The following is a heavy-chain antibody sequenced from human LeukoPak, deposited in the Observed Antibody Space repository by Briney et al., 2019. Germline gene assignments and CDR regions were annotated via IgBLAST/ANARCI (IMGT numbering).Heavy chain of an antibody. CDR1: GGSISSSTYY. D-gene: IGHD6-19*01. Sequence: SETLSLTSTVSGGSISSSTYYWGWIRQPPGKGLEWIGSINYSGSTYYNPSLKSRVTISVDTSKNQFSLKLSSVTAADTAVYYCARQGPYSSGWYPQFDYWGQGTLVTVSS. V-gene: IGHV4-39*01. J-gene: IGHJ4*02. CDR2: INYSGST. CDR3: ARQGPYSSGWYPQFDY.